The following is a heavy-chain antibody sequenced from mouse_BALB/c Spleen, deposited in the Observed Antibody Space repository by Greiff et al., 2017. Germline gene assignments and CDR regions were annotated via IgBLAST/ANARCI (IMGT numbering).Heavy chain of an antibody. J-gene: IGHJ4*01. V-gene: IGHV5-6*01. Sequence: EVKLVESGGDLVKPGGSLKLSCAASGFTFSSYGMSWVRQTPDKRLEWVATISSGGSYTYYPDSVKGRFTISRDNAKNTLYLQMSSLKSEDTAMYYCARRDYGSSYEAMDYWGQGTSVTVSS. D-gene: IGHD1-1*01. CDR1: GFTFSSYG. CDR3: ARRDYGSSYEAMDY. CDR2: ISSGGSYT.